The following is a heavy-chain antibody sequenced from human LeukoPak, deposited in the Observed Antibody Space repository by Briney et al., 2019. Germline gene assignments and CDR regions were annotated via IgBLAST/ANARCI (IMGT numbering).Heavy chain of an antibody. CDR3: ARLRKDGYNPSNWFDP. CDR1: GYSFTSYW. J-gene: IGHJ5*02. Sequence: GESLKISCKGSGYSFTSYWIGWVRQMPGKGLEWMGIIYPGDSDTRYSPSLQGQVTISADKSISTAYLQWSSLKASDTAMYYCARLRKDGYNPSNWFDPWGQGTLVTVSS. D-gene: IGHD5-24*01. V-gene: IGHV5-51*01. CDR2: IYPGDSDT.